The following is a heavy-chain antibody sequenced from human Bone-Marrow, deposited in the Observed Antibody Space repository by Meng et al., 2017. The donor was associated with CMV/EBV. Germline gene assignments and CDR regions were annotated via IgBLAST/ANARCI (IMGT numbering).Heavy chain of an antibody. CDR1: GYSFTSYW. J-gene: IGHJ4*02. V-gene: IGHV5-51*01. CDR3: ARNDSSGSIDY. D-gene: IGHD3-22*01. CDR2: IYPGDSDT. Sequence: GGSLRLSCTVSGYSFTSYWIGWVRQMPGKGLEWMGIIYPGDSDTRYSPSFQGQVTISADKSISTAYLQWSSLKASDTAMYYCARNDSSGSIDYWGQGTLVTVSS.